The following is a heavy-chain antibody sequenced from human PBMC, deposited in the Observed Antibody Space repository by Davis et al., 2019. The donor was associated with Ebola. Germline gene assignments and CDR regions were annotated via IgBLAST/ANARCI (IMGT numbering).Heavy chain of an antibody. CDR2: ISYGGGT. CDR1: GGSISSNTYY. J-gene: IGHJ3*02. Sequence: SETLSLTCTVSGGSISSNTYYWGWIRQPPGKGLEWIGSISYGGGTYYNPPLRSRVTMSIDTSKNQFSLRLSSVTAADTALYYCARESGRYRGDPFDIWGQGTMVTVSS. V-gene: IGHV4-39*01. CDR3: ARESGRYRGDPFDI. D-gene: IGHD1-26*01.